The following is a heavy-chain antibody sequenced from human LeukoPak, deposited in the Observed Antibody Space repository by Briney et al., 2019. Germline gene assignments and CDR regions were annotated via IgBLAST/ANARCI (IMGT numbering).Heavy chain of an antibody. CDR1: GFTFSSYS. CDR3: ARTYYYDSSGYYYIWYFQH. D-gene: IGHD3-22*01. V-gene: IGHV3-21*01. CDR2: ISSSSSYI. Sequence: PGGSLRLSCAASGFTFSSYSMNWVRQAPGKGLEWVSSISSSSSYIYYADSVKGRFTISRDNAKSSLYLQMNSLRAEDTAVYYCARTYYYDSSGYYYIWYFQHWGQGTLVTVSS. J-gene: IGHJ1*01.